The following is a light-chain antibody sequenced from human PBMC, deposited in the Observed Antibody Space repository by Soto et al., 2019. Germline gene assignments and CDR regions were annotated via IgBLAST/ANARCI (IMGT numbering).Light chain of an antibody. V-gene: IGKV1-5*01. J-gene: IGKJ1*01. CDR3: QQYNTYSWT. CDR1: QSISSW. CDR2: DAS. Sequence: DIKMTQFPSTLSASVGDRVTITCRASQSISSWLAWYQQKPGKAPKLLIYDASSLQSGVLSRFSGSGSGTEFTLTISSLQPDDFATYYCQQYNTYSWTFGQGTKVDIK.